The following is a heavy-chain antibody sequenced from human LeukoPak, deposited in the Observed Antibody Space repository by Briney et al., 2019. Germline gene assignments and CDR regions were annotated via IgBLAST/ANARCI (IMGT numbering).Heavy chain of an antibody. Sequence: GASVTVSCKASGYTFTSYGISWVRQAPGQGLEWMGWISAYNGNTNYAQKLQGRVTMTTDTSTSTAYMELRSLRSDDTAVYYCARGSRQLWFWGYYYYYMDVWGKGTTVTISS. CDR3: ARGSRQLWFWGYYYYYMDV. J-gene: IGHJ6*03. D-gene: IGHD5-18*01. V-gene: IGHV1-18*01. CDR2: ISAYNGNT. CDR1: GYTFTSYG.